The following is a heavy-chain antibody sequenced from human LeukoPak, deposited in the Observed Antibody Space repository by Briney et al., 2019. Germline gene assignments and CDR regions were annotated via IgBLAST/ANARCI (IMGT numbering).Heavy chain of an antibody. J-gene: IGHJ1*01. CDR2: IKQDGSEI. D-gene: IGHD3-16*01. CDR1: GFTFSDYW. CDR3: AREKYVTGEFFQH. Sequence: GGSLRLSCAASGFTFSDYWMSWVRQAPGKGLEWVANIKQDGSEISYVPSVKGRFTISRDNARNSLYLQMNSLRDEDTAVYSCAREKYVTGEFFQHWGQGTLVTVSS. V-gene: IGHV3-7*01.